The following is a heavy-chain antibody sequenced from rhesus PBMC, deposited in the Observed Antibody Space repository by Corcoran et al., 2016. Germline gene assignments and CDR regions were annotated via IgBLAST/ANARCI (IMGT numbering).Heavy chain of an antibody. V-gene: IGHV4S7*01. J-gene: IGHJ4*01. D-gene: IGHD6-37*01. CDR1: GVSISDIYY. CDR2: MYGTSGST. CDR3: ARRRLAGPHFDY. Sequence: QVQLQESGPGLVKASETLSLTCAVSGVSISDIYYWTWIRQPPGKGMEWIWNMYGTSGSTSFNSSLKSRVTISKDSSKNQFSLKVTSVTAADTAVYYCARRRLAGPHFDYWGQGILVTVSS.